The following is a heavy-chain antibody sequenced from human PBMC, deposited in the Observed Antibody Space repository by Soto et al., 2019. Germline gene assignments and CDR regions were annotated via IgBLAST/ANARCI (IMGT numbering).Heavy chain of an antibody. CDR1: GYTFASYG. V-gene: IGHV1-18*01. CDR3: AREYCSGVGCYYYYMDV. D-gene: IGHD2-15*01. CDR2: ISVNNGNT. J-gene: IGHJ6*03. Sequence: ASVKVSCKASGYTFASYGISWVRQAPGQGLEWLGWISVNNGNTSYAQKVQGRVTMTTDTSTRTAYMELRSLRSDDTAVYYCAREYCSGVGCYYYYMDVWGKGTTVTVSS.